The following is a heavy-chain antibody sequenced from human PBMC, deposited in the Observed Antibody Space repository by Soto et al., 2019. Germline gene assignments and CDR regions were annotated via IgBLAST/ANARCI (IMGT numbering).Heavy chain of an antibody. Sequence: EVQLVESGGGLVQPGGSLRLSCAASGFTFSTYDIHWFRQATGKGLEWVSTLGTTDDPYCSDSVRGRFTISRENAKNSLYLQVTSLRADDTAVYYCATVPFGIGSYFAFWGQGALVTVSS. CDR3: ATVPFGIGSYFAF. CDR1: GFTFSTYD. D-gene: IGHD1-26*01. J-gene: IGHJ4*02. V-gene: IGHV3-13*05. CDR2: LGTTDDP.